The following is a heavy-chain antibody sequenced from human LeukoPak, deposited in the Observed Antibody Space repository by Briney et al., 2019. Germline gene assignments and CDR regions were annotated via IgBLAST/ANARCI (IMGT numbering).Heavy chain of an antibody. D-gene: IGHD3-22*01. CDR1: GYTFTSYG. J-gene: IGHJ4*02. CDR2: ISAYNGNT. Sequence: GAAVKVSCKASGYTFTSYGISWVRQAPGQGLEWMGWISAYNGNTNYAQKLQGRVTMTTDTSTSTAYMELRSLRSDDTAVYYCARAGTYYYDSSGSDWGQGTLVTVSS. CDR3: ARAGTYYYDSSGSD. V-gene: IGHV1-18*01.